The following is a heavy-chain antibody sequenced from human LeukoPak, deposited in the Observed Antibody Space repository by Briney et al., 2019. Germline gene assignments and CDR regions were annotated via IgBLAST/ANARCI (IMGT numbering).Heavy chain of an antibody. V-gene: IGHV4-34*01. CDR2: INHSGST. J-gene: IGHJ6*03. Sequence: SETLSLTCAVYGGSFSGYYWGWIRQPPGKGLEWIGEINHSGSTNYNPSLKSRVTISVDTSKNQFSLKLSSVTAADTAVYYCARTRSWGSYYYYMDVWGKGTTVTVSS. CDR3: ARTRSWGSYYYYMDV. D-gene: IGHD7-27*01. CDR1: GGSFSGYY.